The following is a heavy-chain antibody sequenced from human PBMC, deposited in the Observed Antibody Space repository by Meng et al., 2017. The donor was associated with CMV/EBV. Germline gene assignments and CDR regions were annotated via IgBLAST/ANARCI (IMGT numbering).Heavy chain of an antibody. D-gene: IGHD3-3*01. CDR2: IIPILDTI. Sequence: SVKVSCKASGGTFSSYTISWVRQAPGQGLEWMGRIIPILDTINYAQKFQGRVLIIADKSTSTAYMELSSLIFEDTAVYYCARDLDDFWSVPWGQGTLVTVSS. CDR1: GGTFSSYT. CDR3: ARDLDDFWSVP. V-gene: IGHV1-69*08. J-gene: IGHJ5*02.